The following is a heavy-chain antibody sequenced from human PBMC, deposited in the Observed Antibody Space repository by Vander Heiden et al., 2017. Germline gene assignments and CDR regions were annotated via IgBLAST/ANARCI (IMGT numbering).Heavy chain of an antibody. J-gene: IGHJ1*01. Sequence: QVHLQESGPVLVKPSETLSLTCNVSGDSVSSASYYWTWLRQPPGKALEWIGYVYYTGTTNYNPSLQSRLTISLDTSRNEFSLNLKSVVAADTAVYYCAGVWSGLYPWGQGTLVTVSS. D-gene: IGHD3-3*01. V-gene: IGHV4-61*01. CDR2: VYYTGTT. CDR3: AGVWSGLYP. CDR1: GDSVSSASYY.